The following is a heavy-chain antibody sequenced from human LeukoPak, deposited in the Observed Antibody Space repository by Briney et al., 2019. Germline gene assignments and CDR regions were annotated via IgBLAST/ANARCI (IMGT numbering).Heavy chain of an antibody. CDR2: IYYSGST. J-gene: IGHJ4*02. CDR1: GGSISSSSYY. V-gene: IGHV4-39*07. D-gene: IGHD3-22*01. Sequence: SETLSLTCTVSGGSISSSSYYWGWIRQPPGKGLEWIGSIYYSGSTYYNPSLKSRVTISVDTSKNQFSLKLSSVTAADTAVYYCALTHDYYDSSGYLDGFIDYWGQGTLVTVSS. CDR3: ALTHDYYDSSGYLDGFIDY.